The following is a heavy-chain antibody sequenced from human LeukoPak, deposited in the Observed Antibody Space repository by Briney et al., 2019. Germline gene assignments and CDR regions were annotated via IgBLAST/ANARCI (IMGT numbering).Heavy chain of an antibody. CDR3: ARFRRDYDSSGHAHYYGMDV. CDR1: GGTFSSYA. V-gene: IGHV1-69*13. J-gene: IGHJ6*02. CDR2: IIPIFGTA. D-gene: IGHD3-22*01. Sequence: ASVKVSCKASGGTFSSYAISWVRQAPGQGLEWMGGIIPIFGTANYAQKFQGRVTITADESTGTAYMELSSLRSEDTAVYYCARFRRDYDSSGHAHYYGMDVWGQGTTVTVSS.